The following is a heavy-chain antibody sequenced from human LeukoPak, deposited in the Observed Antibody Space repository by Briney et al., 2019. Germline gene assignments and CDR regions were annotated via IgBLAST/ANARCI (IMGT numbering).Heavy chain of an antibody. V-gene: IGHV3-74*01. D-gene: IGHD2-2*01. CDR1: GFTLTTYA. CDR2: LTADGSST. J-gene: IGHJ6*02. CDR3: ARKEESYCSSTSCYWYYYYYYGMDV. Sequence: PGGSLRLSCAASGFTLTTYAMYWVRQAPGKGLVWVSRLTADGSSTIYADSVMGRFTISRDNAKNSLYLQMNSLRAEDTAVYYCARKEESYCSSTSCYWYYYYYYGMDVWGQGTTVTVSS.